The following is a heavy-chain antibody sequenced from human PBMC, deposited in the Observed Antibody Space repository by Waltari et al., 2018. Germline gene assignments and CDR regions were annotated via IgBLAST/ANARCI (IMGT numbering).Heavy chain of an antibody. CDR2: SYYSGST. D-gene: IGHD5-12*01. Sequence: QLQLQESGPGLVKPSETLSRTCTVAGGSSRSSSYYWGWMRQPPGKGLEWIGSSYYSGSTYYNPSLKSRVTISVDTSKNQFSLKLSSVTAADTAVYYCARGRGYSGYDCDYWGQGTLVTVSS. J-gene: IGHJ4*02. CDR1: GGSSRSSSYY. V-gene: IGHV4-39*07. CDR3: ARGRGYSGYDCDY.